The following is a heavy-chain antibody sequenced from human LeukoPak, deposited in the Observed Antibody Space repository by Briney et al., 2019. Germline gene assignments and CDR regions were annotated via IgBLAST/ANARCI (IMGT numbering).Heavy chain of an antibody. CDR2: INPNSGGT. Sequence: VASVKVSCKASGGTFSSYAISWVRQAPGQGLEWMGWINPNSGGTNYAQKFQGRVTMTRDTSISTAYMELSRLRSDDTAVYYCARVLAAAGSGVVYWGQGTLVTVSS. D-gene: IGHD6-13*01. CDR3: ARVLAAAGSGVVY. CDR1: GGTFSSYA. V-gene: IGHV1-2*02. J-gene: IGHJ4*02.